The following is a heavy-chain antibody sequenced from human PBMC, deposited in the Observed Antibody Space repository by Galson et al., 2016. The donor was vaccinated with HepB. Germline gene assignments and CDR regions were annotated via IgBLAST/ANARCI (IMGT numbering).Heavy chain of an antibody. Sequence: SVKVSCKVSGYNLDELAIHWVRQAPGKGLEWMGGFNPEDDEMVYAQNFQDRVTMTEDTSTDTAYMLLSGLRSDDSAIYFCATGIFLESKGFFYNFDYWGQGALVTVSS. CDR3: ATGIFLESKGFFYNFDY. CDR2: FNPEDDEM. D-gene: IGHD2/OR15-2a*01. CDR1: GYNLDELA. J-gene: IGHJ4*02. V-gene: IGHV1-24*01.